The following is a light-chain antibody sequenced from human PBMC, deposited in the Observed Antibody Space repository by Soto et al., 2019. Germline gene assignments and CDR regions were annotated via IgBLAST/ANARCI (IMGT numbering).Light chain of an antibody. CDR3: QQTYRNPLT. CDR2: AAS. CDR1: QYIGRY. J-gene: IGKJ4*01. V-gene: IGKV1-39*01. Sequence: DIQMTQSPSSLSASVGYRVTITCRAGQYIGRYLNWYQQKPGKAPKLLIYAASSLHSGVPSRFSGSGYGTDFTLTISSLQTEDFETYSCQQTYRNPLTFGGGTKVDIK.